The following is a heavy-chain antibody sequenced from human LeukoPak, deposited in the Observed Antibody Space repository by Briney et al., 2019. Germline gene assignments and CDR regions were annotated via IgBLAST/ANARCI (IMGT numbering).Heavy chain of an antibody. CDR1: GYSISSDYY. J-gene: IGHJ3*02. D-gene: IGHD1-14*01. CDR3: ARVPTHRAFTS. Sequence: PPETPSVSCAVSGYSISSDYYWGWIRQPSGKGLEWIGSIYQSVSTYYNPSLKSRVTISVDTSKNQFSLKLSSVTAADTAVYYCARVPTHRAFTSGGQGRIVTVSS. CDR2: IYQSVST. V-gene: IGHV4-38-2*01.